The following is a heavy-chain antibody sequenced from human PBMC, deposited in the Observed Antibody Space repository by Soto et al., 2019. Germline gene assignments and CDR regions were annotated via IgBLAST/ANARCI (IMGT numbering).Heavy chain of an antibody. CDR1: GAPITTTKW. CDR3: ATQTISYNWGA. J-gene: IGHJ5*01. D-gene: IGHD1-1*01. Sequence: QVQLQESGPGLVKPSETLSLTCTVSGAPITTTKWWAWVRLPPGKGLEWIGELSRGDERSSNPSLEVRFTMSLDKSTNHFSLKLTSLTAADTAIYYCATQTISYNWGAWGRGTSVPVSS. CDR2: LSRGDER. V-gene: IGHV4-4*02.